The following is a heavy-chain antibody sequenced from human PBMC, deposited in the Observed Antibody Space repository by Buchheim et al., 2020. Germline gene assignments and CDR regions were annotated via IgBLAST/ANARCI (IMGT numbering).Heavy chain of an antibody. CDR2: VYYSATT. V-gene: IGHV4-39*07. CDR1: GGSISSNTYH. Sequence: QLQLQESGPGLVKPSETLSLTCTVSGGSISSNTYHWGWIRRPPGKGLEWIGSVYYSATTYYSTSLKSRFTISVDSPKNQFSLKLTSVTAADTAVYYCASIGAYIYGSNWGFFDAWGPGAL. J-gene: IGHJ4*02. D-gene: IGHD5-18*01. CDR3: ASIGAYIYGSNWGFFDA.